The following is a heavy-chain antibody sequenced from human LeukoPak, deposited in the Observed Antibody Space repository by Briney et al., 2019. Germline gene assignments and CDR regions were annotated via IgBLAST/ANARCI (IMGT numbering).Heavy chain of an antibody. CDR1: GYTFTSYG. CDR3: ARSNGDYGGDAFDI. Sequence: ASVKVSCKASGYTFTSYGISWVRQAPGQGLEWMGWISAYNGNTNYAQKFQGRVTMTRDTSTSTVYMELSSLRSEDTAVYYCARSNGDYGGDAFDIWGQGTMVTVSS. D-gene: IGHD4-23*01. CDR2: ISAYNGNT. V-gene: IGHV1-18*01. J-gene: IGHJ3*02.